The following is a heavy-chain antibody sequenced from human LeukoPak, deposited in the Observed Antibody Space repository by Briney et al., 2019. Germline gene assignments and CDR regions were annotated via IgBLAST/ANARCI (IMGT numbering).Heavy chain of an antibody. D-gene: IGHD4-23*01. Sequence: SETLSLTCTVSGGSISGSNFYWGWIRQPPGKGLEWIGSIYYSGTTYYSPSLKSRVTISVDTSKNQFSLKLSSVTAADTAVYYCARASYGGNSDFDYWGQGTLVTVSS. CDR1: GGSISGSNFY. CDR3: ARASYGGNSDFDY. CDR2: IYYSGTT. J-gene: IGHJ4*02. V-gene: IGHV4-39*07.